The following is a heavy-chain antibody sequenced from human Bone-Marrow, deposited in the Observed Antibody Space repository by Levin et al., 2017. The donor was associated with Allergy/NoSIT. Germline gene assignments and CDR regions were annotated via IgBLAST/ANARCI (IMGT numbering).Heavy chain of an antibody. CDR2: IKEDGSET. D-gene: IGHD2-21*01. J-gene: IGHJ4*02. CDR1: GFSFSRSW. V-gene: IGHV3-7*01. CDR3: ARDVDRGRFDY. Sequence: LSLSCAASGFSFSRSWMSWVRQAPGKGPQWVANIKEDGSETYYVDSVKGRFTISRDNAKNSLYLQLNSLRVEDTAVYYCARDVDRGRFDYWGQGTLVTVSS.